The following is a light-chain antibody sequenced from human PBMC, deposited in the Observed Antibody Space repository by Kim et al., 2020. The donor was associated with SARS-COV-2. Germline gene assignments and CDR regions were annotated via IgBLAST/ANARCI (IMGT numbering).Light chain of an antibody. CDR1: SSDVGGYKY. CDR3: CSYTATSGMV. Sequence: QSALTQPASVSGSPGQSITISCTGTSSDVGGYKYVSWYQQHPDKAPKLMIYDVNNRPSGVSNRFSGSKSGNTASLTISGLQAEDEADYYCCSYTATSGMVFGGGTQLTVL. CDR2: DVN. J-gene: IGLJ2*01. V-gene: IGLV2-14*03.